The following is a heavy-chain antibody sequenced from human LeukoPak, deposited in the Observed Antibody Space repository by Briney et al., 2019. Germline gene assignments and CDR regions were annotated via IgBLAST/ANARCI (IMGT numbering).Heavy chain of an antibody. D-gene: IGHD1-26*01. J-gene: IGHJ4*02. Sequence: GGSLRLSCAASGFAVSSNYMSWVRQAPGKGLEWVSVIYSGGSTYYADSVKGRFTISRDNSKNTLYLQMNSLRAEDTAVYYCGRDLGGRSGYWGQGTLVTVSS. CDR2: IYSGGST. V-gene: IGHV3-53*01. CDR3: GRDLGGRSGY. CDR1: GFAVSSNY.